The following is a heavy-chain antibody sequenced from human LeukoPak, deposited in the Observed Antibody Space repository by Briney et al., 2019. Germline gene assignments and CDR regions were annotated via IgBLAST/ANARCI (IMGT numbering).Heavy chain of an antibody. CDR2: INSDGSST. CDR1: GFTFSSYW. D-gene: IGHD6-6*01. V-gene: IGHV3-74*01. J-gene: IGHJ4*02. Sequence: PGGSLRLSCAASGFTFSSYWMRWVRQAPGKGLVWVSRINSDGSSTSYADSVKGRFTISRDNAKNTLYLKMKSLRAEDTAVYYCARGQYSSSSPDYWGQGTLVTASS. CDR3: ARGQYSSSSPDY.